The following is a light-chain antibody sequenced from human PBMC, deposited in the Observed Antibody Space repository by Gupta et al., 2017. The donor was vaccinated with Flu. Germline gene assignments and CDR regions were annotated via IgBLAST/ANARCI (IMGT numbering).Light chain of an antibody. V-gene: IGKV1D-16*01. J-gene: IGKJ5*01. Sequence: PSSLSASVGDRVTVTWRSSQGISTWVACYQQKPETAPKSLIYAASNSQSAVPSRYSGSGSGTDFTLIISIMQPEDFTTYYCQRYNSYPITFGQGTRLEI. CDR3: QRYNSYPIT. CDR2: AAS. CDR1: QGISTW.